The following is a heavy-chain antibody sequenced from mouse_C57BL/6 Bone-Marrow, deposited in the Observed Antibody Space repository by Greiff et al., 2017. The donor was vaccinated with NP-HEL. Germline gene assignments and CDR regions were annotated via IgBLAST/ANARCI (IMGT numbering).Heavy chain of an antibody. V-gene: IGHV5-15*01. Sequence: EVKVVESGGGLVQPGGSLKLSCAASGFTFSDYGMAWVRQAPRKGPEWVAFISNLAYSIYYADTVTGRFTISRENAKNTLYLEMSSLRSEDTAMYYCARRGNYDYDYAMDYWGQGTSVTVSS. J-gene: IGHJ4*01. CDR1: GFTFSDYG. D-gene: IGHD2-4*01. CDR2: ISNLAYSI. CDR3: ARRGNYDYDYAMDY.